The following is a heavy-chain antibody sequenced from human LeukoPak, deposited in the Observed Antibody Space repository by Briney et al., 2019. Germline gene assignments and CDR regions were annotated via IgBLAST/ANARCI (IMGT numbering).Heavy chain of an antibody. Sequence: SQTLSLTCTVSGASISSGGYYWIWVRQHPGKGLEWIGYIYYSGSTSYYNPSLKSRVTISVDTSKYQFSLRLSSATAADTAVYYCARDCSSTTCPKLDYWGQGTLVTVSS. CDR2: IYYSGSTS. CDR3: ARDCSSTTCPKLDY. V-gene: IGHV4-31*03. D-gene: IGHD2-2*01. J-gene: IGHJ4*02. CDR1: GASISSGGYY.